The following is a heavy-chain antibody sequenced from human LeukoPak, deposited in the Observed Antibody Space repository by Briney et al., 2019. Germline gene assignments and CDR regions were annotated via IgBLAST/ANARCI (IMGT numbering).Heavy chain of an antibody. Sequence: PGGSLRLSCAASGFTFSSNAMSWVRQAPGKGLEWVSAINGSDARTYYADSVKGRFTISRDNSKNTLYLQMSSLRAEDTAVYYCAKPLSGWYSFDYWGQGTLVTVSS. CDR1: GFTFSSNA. V-gene: IGHV3-23*01. CDR2: INGSDART. J-gene: IGHJ4*02. CDR3: AKPLSGWYSFDY. D-gene: IGHD6-19*01.